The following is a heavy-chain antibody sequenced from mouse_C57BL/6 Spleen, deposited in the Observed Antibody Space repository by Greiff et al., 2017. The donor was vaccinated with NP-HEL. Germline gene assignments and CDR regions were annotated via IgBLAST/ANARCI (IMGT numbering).Heavy chain of an antibody. D-gene: IGHD1-1*01. CDR2: IDPSDSET. J-gene: IGHJ2*01. CDR1: GYTFTSYW. Sequence: QVQLQQPGAELVRPGSSVKLSCKASGYTFTSYWMHWVKQRPIQGLEWIGNIDPSDSETYYNQKFKDKATLTVDKSSSTAYMQLSSLTSEDSAVYYCARSTTESYFDYWGQGTTLTVSS. CDR3: ARSTTESYFDY. V-gene: IGHV1-52*01.